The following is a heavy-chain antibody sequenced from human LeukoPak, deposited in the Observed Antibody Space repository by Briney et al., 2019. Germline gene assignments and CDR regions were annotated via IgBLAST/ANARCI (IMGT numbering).Heavy chain of an antibody. CDR3: ARVTSSGCFDY. J-gene: IGHJ4*02. V-gene: IGHV1-46*01. Sequence: ASVKVSCKASGYTFTSYYIHWVRQSPGQGLECMGIINPRGGSTSYAQKFQGRVTMTRDTSTSTVYMELSSLRSEDTAVYYCARVTSSGCFDYWGQGTLVTVSS. CDR2: INPRGGST. D-gene: IGHD3-22*01. CDR1: GYTFTSYY.